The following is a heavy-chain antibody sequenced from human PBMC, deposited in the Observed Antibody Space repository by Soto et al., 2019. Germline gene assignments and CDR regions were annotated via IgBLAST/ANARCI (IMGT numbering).Heavy chain of an antibody. CDR2: ISYDGSNK. CDR1: GFTFSSYA. Sequence: QVQLVESGGGVVQPGRSLRLSCAASGFTFSSYAMHWVRQAPGKGLEWVAVISYDGSNKYYADSVKGRFTISRDNSKNTLYLQMNSLRAEDTAVYYCARDVRRPIDFWSGIFHYWGQGTLVTVSS. CDR3: ARDVRRPIDFWSGIFHY. D-gene: IGHD3-3*01. V-gene: IGHV3-30-3*01. J-gene: IGHJ4*02.